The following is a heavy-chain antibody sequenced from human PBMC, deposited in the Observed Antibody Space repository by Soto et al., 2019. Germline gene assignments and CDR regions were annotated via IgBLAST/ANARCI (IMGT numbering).Heavy chain of an antibody. J-gene: IGHJ6*02. Sequence: QVQLVQSGAEVKKPGSPVKVSCKASGGTFSSYAISWVRQAPGQGLEWMGGIIPIFGTANYAQKFQGRVTITADESTSTAYMELSSLRSEDTAVYYCARGVYYDFPYYYGMDVWGQGTTVTVSS. CDR1: GGTFSSYA. CDR2: IIPIFGTA. CDR3: ARGVYYDFPYYYGMDV. D-gene: IGHD3-3*01. V-gene: IGHV1-69*12.